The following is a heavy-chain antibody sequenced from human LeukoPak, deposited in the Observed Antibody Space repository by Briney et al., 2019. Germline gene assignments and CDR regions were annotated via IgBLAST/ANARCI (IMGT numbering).Heavy chain of an antibody. V-gene: IGHV1-2*02. CDR1: GYTFTGYY. CDR2: ISPNSGAT. Sequence: ASVKVSCRASGYTFTGYYMHWVRQAPGQGLEWMGWISPNSGATNYAQNFQARVTITGDTSISTAYMELSSLRSDDTAVYYCARLGGGSSWSNFDFWGQGTLVTVSS. J-gene: IGHJ4*02. D-gene: IGHD6-13*01. CDR3: ARLGGGSSWSNFDF.